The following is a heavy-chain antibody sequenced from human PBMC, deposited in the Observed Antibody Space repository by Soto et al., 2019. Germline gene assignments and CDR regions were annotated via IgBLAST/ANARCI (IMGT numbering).Heavy chain of an antibody. CDR3: ATTGPY. J-gene: IGHJ4*02. CDR2: IWFDGSNK. V-gene: IGHV3-33*01. CDR1: GFTFSSYG. Sequence: QVQLVESGGGVVQPGRSLRLSCAASGFTFSSYGMHWVRQAPGNGLEWVAAIWFDGSNKFYADSVKGRFTISRDNSKNTVSLQLNSMRDEDSAAYYCATTGPYWGQGTMVTVSS.